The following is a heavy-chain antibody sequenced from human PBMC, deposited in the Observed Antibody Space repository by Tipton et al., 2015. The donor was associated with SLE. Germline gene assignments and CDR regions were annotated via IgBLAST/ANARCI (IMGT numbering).Heavy chain of an antibody. CDR2: IYTSGST. CDR1: GGSISSGSYY. D-gene: IGHD1-26*01. CDR3: ARDGGKWELRAAFDI. Sequence: TLSLTCTVSGGSISSGSYYWSWIRQPAGEGLEWIGRIYTSGSTNYNPSLKSRVTISVDTSKNQFSLNLSSVTAADTAVYFCARDGGKWELRAAFDIWGQGTMVTVSS. J-gene: IGHJ3*02. V-gene: IGHV4-61*02.